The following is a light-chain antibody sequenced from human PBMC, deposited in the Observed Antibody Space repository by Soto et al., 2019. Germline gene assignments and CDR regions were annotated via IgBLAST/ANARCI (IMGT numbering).Light chain of an antibody. CDR1: ISDIGGYNF. CDR2: DVN. V-gene: IGLV2-14*01. Sequence: QSALTQPASVSGSPGQSITISCTGTISDIGGYNFISWYQHHPGKAPKLVIYDVNNRPSGISYRFSGSKSGNTASLTISGLQAEDEADYYCASYTSSITYVFGTGTKVTVL. CDR3: ASYTSSITYV. J-gene: IGLJ1*01.